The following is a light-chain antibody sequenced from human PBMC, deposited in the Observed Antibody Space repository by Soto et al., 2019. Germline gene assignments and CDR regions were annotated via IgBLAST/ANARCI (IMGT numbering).Light chain of an antibody. V-gene: IGKV3-11*01. CDR1: QSVGSY. Sequence: EIVLTQSPATLSLSPGERATLSCRASQSVGSYLAWYQHKPGQPPGLLIYDASNRATGIPARFSGSGSGTDFTLTISSLEPEDFAVYYCQQRSNWPPTWTFGHGTKVEIK. CDR3: QQRSNWPPTWT. CDR2: DAS. J-gene: IGKJ1*01.